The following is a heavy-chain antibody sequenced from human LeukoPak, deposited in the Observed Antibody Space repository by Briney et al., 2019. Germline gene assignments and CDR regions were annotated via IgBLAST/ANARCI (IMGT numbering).Heavy chain of an antibody. J-gene: IGHJ4*02. CDR1: GGSISSSSYY. V-gene: IGHV4-39*07. Sequence: SETLSLTCTVSGGSISSSSYYWGWIRQPPGKGLEWIGSIYYSGSTYYNPSLKSRVTISVDTSKNQFSLKLSSVTAADTAVYYCARDCSNYDFWSGFCYWGQGTLVTVSS. CDR3: ARDCSNYDFWSGFCY. D-gene: IGHD3-3*01. CDR2: IYYSGST.